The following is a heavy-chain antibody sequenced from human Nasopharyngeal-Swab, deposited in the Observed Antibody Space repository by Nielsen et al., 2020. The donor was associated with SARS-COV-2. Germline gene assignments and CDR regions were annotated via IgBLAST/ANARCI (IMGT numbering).Heavy chain of an antibody. V-gene: IGHV3-33*01. J-gene: IGHJ6*03. CDR3: ARGTGYYYYMDV. D-gene: IGHD1-14*01. CDR2: IRYDGSNK. Sequence: GESLKISCAASGFTISSYGMHWVRQAPGKGLEWVAVIRYDGSNKYYADSVKGRFTISRDNSKNTLYLQMNSLRAEDTAVYYCARGTGYYYYMDVWGKGITVTVSS. CDR1: GFTISSYG.